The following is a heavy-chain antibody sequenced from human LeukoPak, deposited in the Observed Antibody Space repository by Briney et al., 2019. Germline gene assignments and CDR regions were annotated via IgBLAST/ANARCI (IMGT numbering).Heavy chain of an antibody. CDR2: VYTSGNT. V-gene: IGHV4-4*07. J-gene: IGHJ4*02. CDR1: SVSISSYY. CDR3: ARDRQGYYFDY. D-gene: IGHD2-15*01. Sequence: SETLSLTCTVSSVSISSYYWSWIRQPAGKGLEWIGRVYTSGNTNYNPSLKSRVTMSVDTSKKQFSLKLSSVPAADTAVYYCARDRQGYYFDYWGQGTLVTVSS.